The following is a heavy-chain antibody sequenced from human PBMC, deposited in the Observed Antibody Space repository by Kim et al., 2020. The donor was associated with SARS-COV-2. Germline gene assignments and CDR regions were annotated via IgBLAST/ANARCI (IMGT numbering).Heavy chain of an antibody. CDR1: GYSFTSYW. J-gene: IGHJ4*02. V-gene: IGHV5-51*01. CDR2: IYPGDSDT. D-gene: IGHD3-10*01. Sequence: GESLKISCKGSGYSFTSYWIGWVRQMPGKGLEWMGIIYPGDSDTRYSPSFQGQVTISADKSISTAYLQWSSLKASDTAMYYCARYAVGDGEGVRIDYWGQGTLVTVSS. CDR3: ARYAVGDGEGVRIDY.